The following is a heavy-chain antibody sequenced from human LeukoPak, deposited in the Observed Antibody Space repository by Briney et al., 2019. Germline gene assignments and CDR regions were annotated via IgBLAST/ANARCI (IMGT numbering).Heavy chain of an antibody. CDR1: GFTFSSYS. Sequence: GRSLRLSCAASGFTFSSYSMNCVRQAPGKGLEWVSSISSSSNYIYYADSVKGRSTISRDNAKNSLYLQMNSLRAEDTAVYYCARVKIGSGSSGSYYMDVWGKGTTVTVSS. CDR3: ARVKIGSGSSGSYYMDV. V-gene: IGHV3-21*01. CDR2: ISSSSNYI. J-gene: IGHJ6*03. D-gene: IGHD3-22*01.